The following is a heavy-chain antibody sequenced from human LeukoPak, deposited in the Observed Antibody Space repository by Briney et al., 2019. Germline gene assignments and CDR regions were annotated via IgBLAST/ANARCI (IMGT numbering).Heavy chain of an antibody. CDR1: GFTFSSYG. D-gene: IGHD4-17*01. V-gene: IGHV3-30*02. Sequence: PGGSLRLSCAASGFTFSSYGMHWVRQAPGKGLEWVAFIRYDGSNKYYADSVKGRFTISRDNSKNTLYLQMNSLRAEDTAVYYCAKPYGDFLPYFDYWGQGTLVTVSS. J-gene: IGHJ4*02. CDR2: IRYDGSNK. CDR3: AKPYGDFLPYFDY.